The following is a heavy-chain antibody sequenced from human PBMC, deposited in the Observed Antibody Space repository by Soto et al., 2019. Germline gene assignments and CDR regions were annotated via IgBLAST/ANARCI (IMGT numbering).Heavy chain of an antibody. J-gene: IGHJ5*02. D-gene: IGHD5-12*01. CDR2: ISSDGGSK. Sequence: QVQLVESGGGVVQPGRSLRLSCSASGFTFSGFNMHWVRQAPGKGLEWVAVISSDGGSKNYADSVKGRFTISRDNSKNTLSLQIISLRTEDTAIYYCARGGESAYEFFQQWSMDSWGQGTLVTVSS. V-gene: IGHV3-30-3*01. CDR1: GFTFSGFN. CDR3: ARGGESAYEFFQQWSMDS.